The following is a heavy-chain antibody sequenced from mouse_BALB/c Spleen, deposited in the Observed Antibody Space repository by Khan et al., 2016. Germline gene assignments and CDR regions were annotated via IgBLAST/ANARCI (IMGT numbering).Heavy chain of an antibody. CDR3: ARYGLTEYARDD. J-gene: IGHJ4*01. V-gene: IGHV1-7*01. Sequence: QVQLKESGAELAKPGASVKMSCKASGYTFTSYWMHWVKQRPGQGLEWIGYINPSTGYTEYNQKFKDKATLTADKSSSTAYMQLSSLTSEDSAVXYYARYGLTEYARDDWGQGTSVTGSS. CDR2: INPSTGYT. D-gene: IGHD3-1*01. CDR1: GYTFTSYW.